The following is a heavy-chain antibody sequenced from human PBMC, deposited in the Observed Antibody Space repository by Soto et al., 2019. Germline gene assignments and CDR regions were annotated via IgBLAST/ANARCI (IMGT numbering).Heavy chain of an antibody. V-gene: IGHV3-23*01. J-gene: IGHJ3*01. Sequence: DVQLLESGGHLVQPGGSLRLSCAASGFTFSSYAMSWVRQAPGKGLEWVSSVSAGGDMTYYSDSVKGRFTISRDNSNNALFLQMNSLRIEDTALYYCARGDRGGSGSPASDYSSGLEVWGHGTKVTVS. CDR3: ARGDRGGSGSPASDYSSGLEV. CDR1: GFTFSSYA. CDR2: VSAGGDMT. D-gene: IGHD3-10*01.